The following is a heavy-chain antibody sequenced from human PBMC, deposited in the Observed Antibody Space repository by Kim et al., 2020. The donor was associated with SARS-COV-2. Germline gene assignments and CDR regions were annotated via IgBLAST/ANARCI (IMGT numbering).Heavy chain of an antibody. CDR1: GFTFSSYS. CDR2: ISSSSSYI. V-gene: IGHV3-21*01. Sequence: GGSLRLSCAASGFTFSSYSMNWVRQAPGKGLEWVSSISSSSSYIYYADSVKGRFNISRDNAKNSLYLQMNSLRAEDTAVYYCARDRTYYYGMDVWGQGTTVTVSS. J-gene: IGHJ6*02. D-gene: IGHD2-8*01. CDR3: ARDRTYYYGMDV.